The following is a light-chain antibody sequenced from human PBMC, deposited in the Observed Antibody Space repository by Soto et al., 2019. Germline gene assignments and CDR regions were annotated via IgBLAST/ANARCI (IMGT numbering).Light chain of an antibody. CDR1: QSVSSN. CDR3: QQYNNWPPT. V-gene: IGKV3-15*01. CDR2: GAS. Sequence: EIVMTQSPATLSVSPGERATLSCRASQSVSSNVAWYQQKPGQAPTLLIYGASTRATGIPASFSGSGSGTEFTLTISSLQSEDFAVYYCQQYNNWPPTFGQGTKVEIK. J-gene: IGKJ1*01.